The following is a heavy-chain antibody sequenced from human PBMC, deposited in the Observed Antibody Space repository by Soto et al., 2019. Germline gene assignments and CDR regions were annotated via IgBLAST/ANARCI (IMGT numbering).Heavy chain of an antibody. CDR1: GFSFSTTG. D-gene: IGHD6-19*01. Sequence: QVQLVESGGAVVQPGRSLRLSCAASGFSFSTTGMHWVRQAPGKGLEWVAMISHDGGAKYYADSVKGRFTISRDDSKTSLYLELNSLRPEDTAVYYCAKDLYSSDWYNYFDPWCQGTLVTVPS. V-gene: IGHV3-30*18. CDR2: ISHDGGAK. J-gene: IGHJ5*02. CDR3: AKDLYSSDWYNYFDP.